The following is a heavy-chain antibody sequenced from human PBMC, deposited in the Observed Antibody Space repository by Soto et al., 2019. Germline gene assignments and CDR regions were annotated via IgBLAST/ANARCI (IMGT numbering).Heavy chain of an antibody. CDR2: IIPILGIA. D-gene: IGHD6-19*01. CDR3: ARGEAVAGRNAFDY. J-gene: IGHJ4*02. Sequence: ASVKVSCKASGGTFSSYTISWVRQAPGQGLEWMGRIIPILGIANYAQKFQGRVTITADKSTSTAYMELSSLRSEDTAVYYCARGEAVAGRNAFDYWGQGTLVTVSS. V-gene: IGHV1-69*02. CDR1: GGTFSSYT.